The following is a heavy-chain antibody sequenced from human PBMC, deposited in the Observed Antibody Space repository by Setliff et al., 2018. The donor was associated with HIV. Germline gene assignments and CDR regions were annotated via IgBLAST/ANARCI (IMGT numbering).Heavy chain of an antibody. CDR3: ASARVGLGYNFFSVEV. Sequence: ASVKVSCKASGYTFTNYYIHWVRQAPGQGLEWMGLINPSGGRTSYAQKFQGRLTMTRDTSRSTVYMGLSSLRSEDTAVYYCASARVGLGYNFFSVEVWGKGTTVTVSS. V-gene: IGHV1-46*01. J-gene: IGHJ6*04. CDR1: GYTFTNYY. D-gene: IGHD1-26*01. CDR2: INPSGGRT.